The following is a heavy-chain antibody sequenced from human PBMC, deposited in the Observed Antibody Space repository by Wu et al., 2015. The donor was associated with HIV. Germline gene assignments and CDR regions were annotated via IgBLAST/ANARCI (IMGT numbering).Heavy chain of an antibody. Sequence: QVQLVQSGAEVKKPGASVKVSCKASGYTFTSYYIHWVRQAPGQGLEWMGIIYPSDVTTTYAQKFQGRVTMTRDTSTSTVYMELSSLRSEDTAVYFCARDTRRNYMDVWGKGTTVTVSS. J-gene: IGHJ6*03. V-gene: IGHV1-46*03. CDR3: ARDTRRNYMDV. CDR2: IYPSDVTT. CDR1: GYTFTSYY.